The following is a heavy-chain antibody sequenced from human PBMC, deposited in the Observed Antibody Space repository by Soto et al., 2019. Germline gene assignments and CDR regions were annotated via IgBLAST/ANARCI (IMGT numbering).Heavy chain of an antibody. CDR3: ARLEVGWELGVGPLDF. CDR1: GFSVSSNY. Sequence: GGSLRLSCAASGFSVSSNYMSWVRQAPGKGLEWVSLIYSVGSTYYADSVKGRFTISRDNSKNTLYLQMNSLSAEDTAVYYCARLEVGWELGVGPLDFWGQGTLVTVSS. V-gene: IGHV3-53*01. D-gene: IGHD1-26*01. CDR2: IYSVGST. J-gene: IGHJ4*02.